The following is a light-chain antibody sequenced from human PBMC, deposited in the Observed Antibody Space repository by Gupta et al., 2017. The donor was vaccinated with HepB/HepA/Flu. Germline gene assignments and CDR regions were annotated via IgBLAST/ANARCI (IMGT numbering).Light chain of an antibody. CDR2: SNN. J-gene: IGLJ2*01. CDR3: AAWDDSLNGVV. Sequence: QSVLTPPPSSSGTPGQRITFSSSGSSSNIGSNTVNWYQQLPGTAPKLLIYSNNQRPSGVPDRFSGSKSGTSASLAISGLQSEDEADYYCAAWDDSLNGVVFGGGTKLTVL. V-gene: IGLV1-44*01. CDR1: SSNIGSNT.